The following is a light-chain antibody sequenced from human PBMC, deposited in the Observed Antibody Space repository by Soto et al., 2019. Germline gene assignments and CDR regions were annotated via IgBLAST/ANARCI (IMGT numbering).Light chain of an antibody. Sequence: QSVLTQPASVSGSPGQSITIFCTGTSSDVGRYNYVSWYQQHPGKAPKLMIYDVSNRPSGVSNRFSGSKSGNTASLTISGLQAEDEADYYCTSYASTSTLFGGGTKLTVL. V-gene: IGLV2-14*03. CDR3: TSYASTSTL. J-gene: IGLJ2*01. CDR1: SSDVGRYNY. CDR2: DVS.